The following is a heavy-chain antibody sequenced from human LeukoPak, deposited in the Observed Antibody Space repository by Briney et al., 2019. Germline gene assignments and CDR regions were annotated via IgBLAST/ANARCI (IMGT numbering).Heavy chain of an antibody. CDR2: IRYDGSNK. CDR3: AKDPSTFLTTGWYFDL. J-gene: IGHJ2*01. Sequence: GGSLRLSCAASGFTFSSHGMHWVRQAPGKGLEWVAFIRYDGSNKYYADSVKGQFTISRDNSKNTLYLQMSSLRAVDTAIYYCAKDPSTFLTTGWYFDLWGRGTLVTVSS. V-gene: IGHV3-30*02. CDR1: GFTFSSHG. D-gene: IGHD4-17*01.